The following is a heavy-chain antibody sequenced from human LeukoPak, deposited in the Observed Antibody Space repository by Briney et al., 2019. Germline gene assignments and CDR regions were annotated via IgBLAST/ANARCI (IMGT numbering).Heavy chain of an antibody. CDR3: AKESWWLVLLFDY. J-gene: IGHJ4*02. CDR2: ISSNEGST. V-gene: IGHV3-64*01. D-gene: IGHD6-19*01. CDR1: GFTFSSYA. Sequence: GGSLRLSCAASGFTFSSYAMHWVRQAPGKGLEYVSAISSNEGSTYYANSVKGRFTISRDNSKNTLYLQMNSLRAEDTAVYYCAKESWWLVLLFDYWGQGTLVTV.